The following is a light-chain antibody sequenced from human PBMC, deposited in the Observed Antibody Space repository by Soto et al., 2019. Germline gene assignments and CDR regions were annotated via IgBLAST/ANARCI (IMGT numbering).Light chain of an antibody. CDR1: QSVFSNSNNKKY. CDR3: QQYYSTPWT. CDR2: WAS. V-gene: IGKV4-1*01. Sequence: DIVMTQSADSLAVSLGERATINCKSSQSVFSNSNNKKYLAWYQQKPGQPPKLLIHWASIRESGVPDRFSGKGSGPDFNLTINRLQAEDGAVYYCQQYYSTPWTFGQGTKVEIK. J-gene: IGKJ1*01.